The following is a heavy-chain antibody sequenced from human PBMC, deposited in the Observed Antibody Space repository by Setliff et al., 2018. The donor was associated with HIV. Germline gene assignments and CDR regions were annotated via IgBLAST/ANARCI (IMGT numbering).Heavy chain of an antibody. D-gene: IGHD3-10*01. CDR2: IYPSGST. CDR1: AYSINSGYY. CDR3: ARESVVRGVIRPFDY. J-gene: IGHJ4*02. V-gene: IGHV4-38-2*02. Sequence: SETLSLTCAVSAYSINSGYYWGWIRQPPGKGLEWIGSIYPSGSTYYNPSLKSRFTLSVAPAQNQFSLKLNSVTDADTAVDYCARESVVRGVIRPFDYWGQGTLVTVSS.